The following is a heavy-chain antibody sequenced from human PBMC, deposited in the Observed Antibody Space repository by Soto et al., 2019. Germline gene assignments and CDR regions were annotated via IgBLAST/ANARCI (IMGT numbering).Heavy chain of an antibody. V-gene: IGHV1-46*01. CDR1: GYTFTRYY. CDR3: ARDHPSTQWLVLNAFDI. D-gene: IGHD6-19*01. J-gene: IGHJ3*02. CDR2: INPSGGST. Sequence: GASVKVSCKASGYTFTRYYMHWLRQAPGQGLEWMGIINPSGGSTSYAQKFQGRVTMTRDTSTSTVYMELSSLRSEDTAVYYCARDHPSTQWLVLNAFDIWGQGTMVTGSS.